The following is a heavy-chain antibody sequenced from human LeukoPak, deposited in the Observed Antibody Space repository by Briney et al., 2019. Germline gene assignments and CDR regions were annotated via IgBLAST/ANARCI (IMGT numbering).Heavy chain of an antibody. D-gene: IGHD5-12*01. CDR2: IYYSAST. CDR1: NGSIISSTYY. V-gene: IGHV4-39*01. Sequence: SETLSLTCTVSNGSIISSTYYWGWLRQPPGKGLEWIGSIYYSASTYYNPSLKSRVTISVDTSKNQFSLKLSSVTAADTAVYYCASGYSGYDAYAFDIWGQGTMVTVSS. CDR3: ASGYSGYDAYAFDI. J-gene: IGHJ3*02.